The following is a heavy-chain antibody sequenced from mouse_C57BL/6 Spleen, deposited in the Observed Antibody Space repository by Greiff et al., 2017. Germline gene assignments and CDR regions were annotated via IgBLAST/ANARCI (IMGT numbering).Heavy chain of an antibody. V-gene: IGHV2-2*01. J-gene: IGHJ4*01. CDR1: GFSLTSYG. Sequence: QVQLKESGPGLVQPSQSLSITCTVSGFSLTSYGVHWVRQSPGKGLEGLGVIWSGGSTDYNAAFISRLSISKDNSKSQVFFKMNSLQADDTAIYYCARDNWDGGGMLWDYWGQGTSVTVSS. D-gene: IGHD4-1*01. CDR2: IWSGGST. CDR3: ARDNWDGGGMLWDY.